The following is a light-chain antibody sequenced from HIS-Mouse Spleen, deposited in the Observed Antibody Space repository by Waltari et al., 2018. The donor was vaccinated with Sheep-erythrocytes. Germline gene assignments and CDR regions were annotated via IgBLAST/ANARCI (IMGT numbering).Light chain of an antibody. V-gene: IGLV3-1*01. J-gene: IGLJ1*01. CDR2: PDS. CDR3: QAWDSSTYV. Sequence: SYELTQPPSVSVSPGQTASITCSGDKLGAKYACWYQQKPGQSPVLVIYPDSKRPSGIPERFSGSNSGNTATMTISGTQAMDEADYYCQAWDSSTYVFGTGTKVTVL. CDR1: KLGAKY.